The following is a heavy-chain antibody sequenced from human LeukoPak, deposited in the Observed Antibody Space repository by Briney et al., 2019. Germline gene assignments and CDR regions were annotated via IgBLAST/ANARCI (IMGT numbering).Heavy chain of an antibody. CDR3: TMGWRGTYYDPASY. D-gene: IGHD1-26*01. J-gene: IGHJ4*02. CDR1: GYTFTTNW. V-gene: IGHV5-51*01. Sequence: ESLKISCKGSGYTFTTNWIGWVRQMPGKGLEWMAIIHPADSDTIYSPSFQGQVSISVDKSISTAYLQWSSLKASDTAMYYCTMGWRGTYYDPASYWSQGTLIIVSS. CDR2: IHPADSDT.